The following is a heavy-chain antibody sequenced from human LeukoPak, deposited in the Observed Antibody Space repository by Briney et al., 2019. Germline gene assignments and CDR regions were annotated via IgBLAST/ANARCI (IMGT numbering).Heavy chain of an antibody. Sequence: PSQTLSLTCTVSGGSISSSGYHWSWIRQPAGKGLEWIGRIYTNGDTNYNPSLKSRVTISVDTSKNQFSLSLSSVTAADTAVYYCARITFVVEGYGMDVWGQGTTATVSS. CDR2: IYTNGDT. V-gene: IGHV4-61*02. J-gene: IGHJ6*02. CDR1: GGSISSSGYH. CDR3: ARITFVVEGYGMDV. D-gene: IGHD2-21*01.